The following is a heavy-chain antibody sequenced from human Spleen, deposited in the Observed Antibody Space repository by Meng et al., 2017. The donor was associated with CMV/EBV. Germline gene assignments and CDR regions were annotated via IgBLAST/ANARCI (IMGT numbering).Heavy chain of an antibody. CDR3: ARTRPAAMRDAFDI. Sequence: SQTLSLTCGVDGGSFSGYYWSWIRQPPGKGLEWIGEINHSGSNNYNPSLKSRVTISVDTSKNQFSLKLSSVTAADTAVYYCARTRPAAMRDAFDIWGQGTMVTVSS. CDR1: GGSFSGYY. CDR2: INHSGSN. D-gene: IGHD2-2*01. V-gene: IGHV4-34*01. J-gene: IGHJ3*02.